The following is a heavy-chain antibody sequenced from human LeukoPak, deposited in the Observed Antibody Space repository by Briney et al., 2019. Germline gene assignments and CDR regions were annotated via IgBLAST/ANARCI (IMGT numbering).Heavy chain of an antibody. V-gene: IGHV1-8*03. CDR3: ARGVVLRYFDWLLYRGRYFDY. Sequence: ASVKVSCKASGYTFTSYDINWVRQATGQGLEWMGWMNPNSGNTGCAQKFQGRVTITRNTSISTAYMELSSLRSEDTAVYYCARGVVLRYFDWLLYRGRYFDYWGQGTLVTVSS. J-gene: IGHJ4*02. CDR2: MNPNSGNT. D-gene: IGHD3-9*01. CDR1: GYTFTSYD.